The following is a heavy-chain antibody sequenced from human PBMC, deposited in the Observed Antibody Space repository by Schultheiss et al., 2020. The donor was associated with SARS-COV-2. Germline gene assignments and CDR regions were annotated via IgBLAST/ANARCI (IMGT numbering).Heavy chain of an antibody. Sequence: SETLSLTCTVSGGSISSYYWSWIRQPPGKGLEWIGYIYYSGSTNYNPSLKSRVTISVDTSKNQFSLKLSSVTAADTAVYYCATPKVHSSSYYFDYWGQGTLVTVSS. V-gene: IGHV4-59*08. CDR3: ATPKVHSSSYYFDY. CDR2: IYYSGST. D-gene: IGHD6-6*01. CDR1: GGSISSYY. J-gene: IGHJ4*02.